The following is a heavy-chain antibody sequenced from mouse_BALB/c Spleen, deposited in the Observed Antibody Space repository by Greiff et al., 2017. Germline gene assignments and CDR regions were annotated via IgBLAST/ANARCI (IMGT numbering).Heavy chain of an antibody. CDR1: GFTFSSYA. CDR2: ISSGGSYT. J-gene: IGHJ3*01. CDR3: ARDYGSSPFAY. D-gene: IGHD1-1*01. Sequence: EVQLVESGGGLVKPGGSLKLSCAASGFTFSSYAMSWVRQTPEKRLEWVATISSGGSYTYYPDSVKGRFTISRDNAKNTLYPQMSSLRSEDTAMYYCARDYGSSPFAYWGQGTLVTVSA. V-gene: IGHV5-9-3*01.